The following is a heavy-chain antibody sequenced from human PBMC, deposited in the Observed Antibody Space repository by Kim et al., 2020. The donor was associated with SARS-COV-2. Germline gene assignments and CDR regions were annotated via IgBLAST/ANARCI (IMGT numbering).Heavy chain of an antibody. V-gene: IGHV3-9*01. J-gene: IGHJ4*02. D-gene: IGHD6-19*01. CDR3: AKDSSGWFNYFDY. Sequence: SLRLSCAASGFTFDDYAMHWVRQAPGKGLEWVSGISWNSGSIGYADSVKGRFTISRDNAKNSLYLQMNSLRAEDTAWYYCAKDSSGWFNYFDYWGQGTLVTVSS. CDR2: ISWNSGSI. CDR1: GFTFDDYA.